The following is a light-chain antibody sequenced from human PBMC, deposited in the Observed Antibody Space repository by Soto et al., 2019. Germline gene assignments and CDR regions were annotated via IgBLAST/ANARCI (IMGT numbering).Light chain of an antibody. CDR3: QQYNFWPLT. CDR1: QPISDY. CDR2: TSS. V-gene: IGKV1-39*01. Sequence: DIQMTQSPSSLSASVGDRVTITCRTSQPISDYLNWYQQKPGKAPSLLIYTSSNLQTGVPSRFSGSGSGTHFTLTINSLQPEDFAVYYCQQYNFWPLTFGGGTKV. J-gene: IGKJ4*01.